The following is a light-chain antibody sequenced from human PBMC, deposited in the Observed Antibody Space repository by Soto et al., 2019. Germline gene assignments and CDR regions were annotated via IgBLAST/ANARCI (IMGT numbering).Light chain of an antibody. V-gene: IGLV1-47*01. CDR2: RNN. CDR3: ATWDDSLSGYV. J-gene: IGLJ1*01. Sequence: QSVLTQSPSASGTPGQRVTISCSGSSSNIGKNYVYWYQQLPGTAPKLLIYRNNQRPSWVPDRFSGSKSGTSASLAISGLRSEDEAHYYCATWDDSLSGYVFGSGTQLTVL. CDR1: SSNIGKNY.